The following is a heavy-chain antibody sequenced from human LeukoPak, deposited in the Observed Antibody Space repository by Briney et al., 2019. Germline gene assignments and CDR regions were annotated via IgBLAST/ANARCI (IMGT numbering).Heavy chain of an antibody. CDR2: ISGSGGST. V-gene: IGHV3-23*01. D-gene: IGHD3-3*01. J-gene: IGHJ4*02. CDR1: GFTFSDYY. Sequence: GGSLRLSCAASGFTFSDYYMSWIRQAPGKGLEWVSGISGSGGSTYYVDSVKGRFTFSRDNSKNTLYLQMNSLRAEDTAEYYRAKSSFDFFLGRLFYLRLWGQGTLVTVFS. CDR3: AKSSFDFFLGRLFYLRL.